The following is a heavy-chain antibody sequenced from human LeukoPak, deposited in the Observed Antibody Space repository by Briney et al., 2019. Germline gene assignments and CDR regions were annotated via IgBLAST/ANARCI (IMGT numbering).Heavy chain of an antibody. Sequence: GSSVKVSCKASGGTFSSYAISWVRQAPGQGLEAMGGIIPIFGTANYAQKFQGRVTITANESTSTDNMELSSLRSEDTAVYYCARGSFYDSSGPIDFWGQGTLVTVSS. V-gene: IGHV1-69*01. CDR3: ARGSFYDSSGPIDF. CDR2: IIPIFGTA. D-gene: IGHD3-22*01. J-gene: IGHJ4*02. CDR1: GGTFSSYA.